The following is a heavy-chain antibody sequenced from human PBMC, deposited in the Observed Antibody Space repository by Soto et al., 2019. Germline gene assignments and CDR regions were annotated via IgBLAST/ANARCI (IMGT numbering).Heavy chain of an antibody. CDR1: CGSISSCGYY. CDR3: ARDSPYDFWSGYTNAFDI. J-gene: IGHJ3*02. D-gene: IGHD3-3*01. V-gene: IGHV4-31*03. Sequence: SETLSLTCTVSCGSISSCGYYWSWIRQHPGKGLEWIGYIYYSGSTYYNPSLKSRVTISVDTSENQFPLKLSSVTAADTAVYYCARDSPYDFWSGYTNAFDIWGQGTMVTVS. CDR2: IYYSGST.